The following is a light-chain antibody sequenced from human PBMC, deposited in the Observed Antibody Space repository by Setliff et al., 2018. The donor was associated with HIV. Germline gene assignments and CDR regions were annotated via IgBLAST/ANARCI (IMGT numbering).Light chain of an antibody. CDR1: SADVGVYDF. CDR3: SSYTSSSPFV. J-gene: IGLJ1*01. CDR2: DVS. Sequence: QSALSQPASVSGSPGQSIFISCTGTSADVGVYDFVSWYQQHPGKAPKLILYDVSNRPSGVSNRFSGSKSGNTASLTISGLQAEDEADYYCSSYTSSSPFVFGTGTKVTVL. V-gene: IGLV2-14*03.